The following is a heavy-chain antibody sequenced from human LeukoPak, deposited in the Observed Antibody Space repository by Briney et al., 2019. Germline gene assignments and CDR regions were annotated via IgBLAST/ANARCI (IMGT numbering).Heavy chain of an antibody. V-gene: IGHV3-53*01. CDR3: ARAPPYYYDSRGYHYERGNYYYGMDV. D-gene: IGHD3-22*01. CDR2: IFDDGTT. CDR1: GYTVSVYF. J-gene: IGHJ6*02. Sequence: GGSLRLFCAVSGYTVSVYFMTWVRQAPGKGLEWVSVIFDDGTTYYADSVKGRFTISRDISSNTLYLQMSSLRAEDTARYYCARAPPYYYDSRGYHYERGNYYYGMDVWGQGTTVTVSS.